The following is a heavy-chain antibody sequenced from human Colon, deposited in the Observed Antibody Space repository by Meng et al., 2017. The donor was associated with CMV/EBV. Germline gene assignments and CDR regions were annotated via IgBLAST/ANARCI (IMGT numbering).Heavy chain of an antibody. CDR2: IKQDGTET. CDR3: ARLRYCSSTSCYYFDY. CDR1: GFTFSNFW. Sequence: GESLKISCRASGFTFSNFWMTWVRQAPGKGLEWVANIKQDGTETFYVDSVKGRFTISKDNVKNSLYLQMNSLRAEDTAVYYCARLRYCSSTSCYYFDYWGQGTLVTVSS. D-gene: IGHD2-2*01. J-gene: IGHJ4*02. V-gene: IGHV3-7*01.